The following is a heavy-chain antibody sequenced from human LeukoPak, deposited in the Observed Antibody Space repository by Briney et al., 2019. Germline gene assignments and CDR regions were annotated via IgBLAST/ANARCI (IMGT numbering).Heavy chain of an antibody. CDR2: INPNSGGT. J-gene: IGHJ5*02. D-gene: IGHD6-13*01. Sequence: ASVKVSCKASGYTFTGYYMHWVRQAPGQGLEWMGWINPNSGGTNYAQKFQGRVTMTRDTSISTAYMELSRLRSDDTAVYYCARVRFTGSSWGIWFDPWGQGTLVTVSS. CDR1: GYTFTGYY. CDR3: ARVRFTGSSWGIWFDP. V-gene: IGHV1-2*02.